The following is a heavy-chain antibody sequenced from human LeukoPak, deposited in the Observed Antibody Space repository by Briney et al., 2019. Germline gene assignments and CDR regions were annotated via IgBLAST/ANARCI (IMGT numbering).Heavy chain of an antibody. CDR1: GYTFTSYY. Sequence: ASVKVSCKASGYTFTSYYMHWVRQAPRQGLEWMGIINPSGGSTSYAQKFQGRVTMTRDTSTSTVYMELSSLRSEDTAVYYCARDFTYGERRSPLDYWGQGTLVTVSS. D-gene: IGHD4-17*01. CDR2: INPSGGST. V-gene: IGHV1-46*01. CDR3: ARDFTYGERRSPLDY. J-gene: IGHJ4*02.